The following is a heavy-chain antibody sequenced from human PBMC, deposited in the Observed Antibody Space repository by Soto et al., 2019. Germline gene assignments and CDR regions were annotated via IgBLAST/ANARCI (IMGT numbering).Heavy chain of an antibody. V-gene: IGHV4-30-2*06. CDR3: ARDYYGMDV. CDR1: GGSISSGGYS. Sequence: SETLSLTCTASGGSISSGGYSWTWIRQSPGKGLEWIGYTYQSVSAYYNPSHKSRVTISVDRSKNQFSLNLTSVTAADTAVYYCARDYYGMDVWGQGTTVTVSS. J-gene: IGHJ6*02. CDR2: TYQSVSA.